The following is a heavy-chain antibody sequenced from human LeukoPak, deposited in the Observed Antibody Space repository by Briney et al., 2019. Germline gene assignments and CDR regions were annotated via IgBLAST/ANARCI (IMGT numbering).Heavy chain of an antibody. V-gene: IGHV3-21*01. CDR3: ARDLLVHPVIHLGWFDP. CDR2: ISSSSSYI. Sequence: GGSLRLSCAASGFTFSSYSMNWVRQAPGKGLEWVSSISSSSSYIYYADSVKGRFTISRDNAKNSLYLQMNSLRAEDTAVYYCARDLLVHPVIHLGWFDPWGQGTLVTVSS. J-gene: IGHJ5*02. D-gene: IGHD2-21*02. CDR1: GFTFSSYS.